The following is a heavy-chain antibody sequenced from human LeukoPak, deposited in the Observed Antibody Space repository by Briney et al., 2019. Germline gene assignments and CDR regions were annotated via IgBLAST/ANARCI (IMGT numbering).Heavy chain of an antibody. CDR3: ARIAPHTAMVTDWFAP. CDR1: GFSLSNARMG. D-gene: IGHD5-18*01. V-gene: IGHV2-26*01. Sequence: SGPTLVKPTETLTLTCTVSGFSLSNARMGVSWIRQPPGKALEWLAHIFWNDEKSYSTSLKSRLTISKDTSKSQVVLTMTNTDPVDTATYYCARIAPHTAMVTDWFAPWGQGTLVTVSS. J-gene: IGHJ5*02. CDR2: IFWNDEK.